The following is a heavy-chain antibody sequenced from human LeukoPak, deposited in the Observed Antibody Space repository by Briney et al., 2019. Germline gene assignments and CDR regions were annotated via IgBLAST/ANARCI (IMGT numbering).Heavy chain of an antibody. D-gene: IGHD2-21*01. CDR3: ARGLRDFGGFDY. Sequence: GGSLRLSSAASGFTFSSYSMNWVRQAPGKGLVWVSRINTDGSSTSYADSVKGRFTISRDNAKNTLYLQMNSLRAEDTAVYYCARGLRDFGGFDYWGQGTLVTVSS. V-gene: IGHV3-74*01. CDR1: GFTFSSYS. CDR2: INTDGSST. J-gene: IGHJ4*02.